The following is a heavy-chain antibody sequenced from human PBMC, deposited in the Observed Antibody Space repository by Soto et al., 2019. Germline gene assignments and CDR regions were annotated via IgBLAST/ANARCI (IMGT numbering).Heavy chain of an antibody. Sequence: QVQLQESGPGLVKPSETLSLTCTVSGASISSNYWSLIRQPPGKGLECIGYFSYSGSTNYNPSLKSRVIISVDTSRNQFSLKLTSVTATDTAMYYCARHSPLAAGGAFEFWRQGMMVTVSS. D-gene: IGHD6-13*01. CDR3: ARHSPLAAGGAFEF. J-gene: IGHJ3*01. CDR1: GASISSNY. V-gene: IGHV4-59*08. CDR2: FSYSGST.